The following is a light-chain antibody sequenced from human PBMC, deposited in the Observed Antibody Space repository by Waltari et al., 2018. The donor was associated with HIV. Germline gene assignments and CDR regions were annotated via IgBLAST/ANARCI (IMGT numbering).Light chain of an antibody. Sequence: DIQMTQSPASLSASVGDRVTITCRASQGITNYLAWYQQKPGKVPKLLIYAAGTLQSGVPSRFSGSGSGTDFTLTISSLQPEDVAIYYCQNYNSAPRTFGQGTKVEIK. V-gene: IGKV1-27*01. CDR2: AAG. J-gene: IGKJ1*01. CDR1: QGITNY. CDR3: QNYNSAPRT.